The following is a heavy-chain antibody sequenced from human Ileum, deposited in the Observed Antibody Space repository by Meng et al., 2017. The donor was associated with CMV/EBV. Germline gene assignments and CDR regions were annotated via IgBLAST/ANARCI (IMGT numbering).Heavy chain of an antibody. CDR2: IYPSSGGA. CDR3: ARLSAYYFDY. J-gene: IGHJ4*02. Sequence: QVQLVRSGAEVTRPGASVKVSCQAFGYRFTSHSRHWVRQAHGQGLEWMGMIYPSSGGATYAQKFQGRVTMTSDTSTGTVYMELSSLRSEDTAVYYCARLSAYYFDYWGQGTLVTVSS. CDR1: GYRFTSHS. V-gene: IGHV1-46*01.